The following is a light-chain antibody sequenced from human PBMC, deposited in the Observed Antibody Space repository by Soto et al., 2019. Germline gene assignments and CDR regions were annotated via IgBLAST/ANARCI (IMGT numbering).Light chain of an antibody. CDR1: SSNVGSNY. CDR2: RNN. V-gene: IGLV1-47*01. J-gene: IGLJ2*01. Sequence: QSVLTQPPSASGTPGQRVTISCSGSSSNVGSNYVYWYQQLPGTAPKLLIYRNNHRPSGVPDRFSGSKSSTSASLAISGHRAEDEADYYCSAWDDSLSVVVFGGGTKLTVL. CDR3: SAWDDSLSVVV.